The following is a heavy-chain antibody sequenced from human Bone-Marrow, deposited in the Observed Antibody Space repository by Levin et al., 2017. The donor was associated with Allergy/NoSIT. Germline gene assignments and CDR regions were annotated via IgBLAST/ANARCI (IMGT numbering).Heavy chain of an antibody. Sequence: PGGSLRLSCAASGFTFSSYEMNWVRQAPGKGLEWVSYISSSGSAIYYADSVKGRFTISRDNAKNSLYLQMSSLRAEDTAVYYCARDGSNYVNYFDFWGQGTLVTVSS. CDR3: ARDGSNYVNYFDF. CDR1: GFTFSSYE. J-gene: IGHJ4*02. D-gene: IGHD4-11*01. V-gene: IGHV3-48*03. CDR2: ISSSGSAI.